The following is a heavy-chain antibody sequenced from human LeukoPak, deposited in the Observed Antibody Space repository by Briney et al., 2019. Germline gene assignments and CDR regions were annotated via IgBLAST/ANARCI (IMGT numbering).Heavy chain of an antibody. Sequence: PSETLSLTCTVSGVSISSSNSYWGWIRQPPGKGLEWIGSIYYSGNTYYNASLKSRVTISVDTSKNQFSLKLSSVTAADTAVYFCARGPYSYDSSGAFDIWGQGTMVTVSS. V-gene: IGHV4-39*07. CDR2: IYYSGNT. CDR3: ARGPYSYDSSGAFDI. J-gene: IGHJ3*02. D-gene: IGHD3-22*01. CDR1: GVSISSSNSY.